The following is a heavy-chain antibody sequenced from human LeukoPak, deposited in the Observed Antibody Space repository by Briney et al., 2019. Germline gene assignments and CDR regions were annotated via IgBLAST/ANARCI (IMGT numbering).Heavy chain of an antibody. CDR3: TKGGYYFDY. J-gene: IGHJ4*02. D-gene: IGHD3-16*01. V-gene: IGHV3-30*02. CDR2: IRYDDSAK. CDR1: GLTFSSFG. Sequence: GGSLRLPCAAPGLTFSSFGMHWVRQAPGKGLEWVAFIRYDDSAKYYADSVKGRFTISRDNSKNTLYLQMNSLRAEDTAVYYCTKGGYYFDYWGQGSLVTVSS.